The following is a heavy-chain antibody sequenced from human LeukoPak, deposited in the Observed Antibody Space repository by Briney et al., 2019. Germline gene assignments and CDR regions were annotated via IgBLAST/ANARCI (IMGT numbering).Heavy chain of an antibody. CDR2: ISGSGGST. CDR3: AKQLELGEGDPYFDY. J-gene: IGHJ4*02. V-gene: IGHV3-23*01. CDR1: GVTFSSYA. Sequence: GGSLRLSCAASGVTFSSYAMSWVRQAPGKGLEWVSAISGSGGSTYNADSVKGRFTISRDNSKNTVYLQMNSLRAEDTAVYYCAKQLELGEGDPYFDYWGQGTLVTVSS. D-gene: IGHD7-27*01.